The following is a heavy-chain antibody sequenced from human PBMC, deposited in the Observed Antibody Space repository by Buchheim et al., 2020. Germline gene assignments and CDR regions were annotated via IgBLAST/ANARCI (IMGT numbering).Heavy chain of an antibody. Sequence: EVQLVESGGGLVQPGGSLRLSCAASGVTFSTYSMNWVRQAPGKGLEWVSYISSSSSSIYYTDSVKGRFTISRDNAKNSLYLQMNSLRDEDTAVYYCARTRRDGYNSFDYWGQGTL. CDR1: GVTFSTYS. CDR2: ISSSSSSI. CDR3: ARTRRDGYNSFDY. J-gene: IGHJ4*02. V-gene: IGHV3-48*02. D-gene: IGHD5-24*01.